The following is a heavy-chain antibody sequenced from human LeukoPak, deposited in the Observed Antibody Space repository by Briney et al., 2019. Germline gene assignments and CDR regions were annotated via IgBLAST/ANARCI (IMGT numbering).Heavy chain of an antibody. J-gene: IGHJ4*02. V-gene: IGHV4-61*01. Sequence: SETLSLTCTVSGYSISSGYYWGWIRQPPGKGLEWIGYIYYTGSTNYNPSLKSRVTISIDTSKNQFSLKLTSVTAADTAVYYCARDRGPTPKYFDYWGQGTLVTVSS. CDR3: ARDRGPTPKYFDY. D-gene: IGHD3-10*01. CDR2: IYYTGST. CDR1: GYSISSGYY.